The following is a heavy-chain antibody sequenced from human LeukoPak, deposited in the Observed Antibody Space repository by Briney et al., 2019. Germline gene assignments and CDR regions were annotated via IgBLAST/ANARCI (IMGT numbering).Heavy chain of an antibody. CDR1: GFTRISYE. V-gene: IGHV3-48*03. J-gene: IGHJ4*02. CDR3: AREISALGTYFDS. Sequence: PGGSLRLSCAASGFTRISYEMNWVRQAPGKGLEWVSYISRSGSAMYYADSVKGRFTISIDNAKNSLYLQMDSLGAEDTAVYYCAREISALGTYFDSWGQGTLVTVSS. D-gene: IGHD7-27*01. CDR2: ISRSGSAM.